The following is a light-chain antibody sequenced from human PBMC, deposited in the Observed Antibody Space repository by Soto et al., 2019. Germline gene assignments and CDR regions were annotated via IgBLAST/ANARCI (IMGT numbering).Light chain of an antibody. CDR3: QQYHDVPLT. CDR2: DAS. Sequence: DIQVTQSPSSLSASVGDRVTITCRASQDISDYLSWYQQRPGKAPKLLIYDASSLETGVPSRFRGSKSATDFTFTISSLQPEDIATYYCQQYHDVPLTFGGGTKV. J-gene: IGKJ4*01. V-gene: IGKV1-33*01. CDR1: QDISDY.